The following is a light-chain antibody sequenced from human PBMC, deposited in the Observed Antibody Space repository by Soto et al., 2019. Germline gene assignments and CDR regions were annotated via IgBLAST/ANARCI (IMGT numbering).Light chain of an antibody. CDR3: QKYNSAPYT. CDR2: AVS. V-gene: IGKV1-27*01. Sequence: IQMTQSPSSLSASVGDRVTMTCRSSQGITNYSAWNQQKPGQIPKVLIYAVSTLQSGVPSRFSGSGSGTDFTLTISSLQPEDVATYYCQKYNSAPYTFGQGTKLQIK. J-gene: IGKJ2*01. CDR1: QGITNY.